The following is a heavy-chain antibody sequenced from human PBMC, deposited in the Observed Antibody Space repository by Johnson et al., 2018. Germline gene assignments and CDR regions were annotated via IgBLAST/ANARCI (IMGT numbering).Heavy chain of an antibody. D-gene: IGHD2-8*02. V-gene: IGHV1-46*01. Sequence: VQLLESGAEVKKPGASVKVSCKASGYSFSRYNMHWVRQAPGQGLEWMGRINPSGGNTTYAQKFQGRVTLNRATSTSIVYMELSSLRSEETAVHYCARDGPYEWMLLDPEDLLEVDWFDPWGQGTLVTVSS. CDR2: INPSGGNT. CDR3: ARDGPYEWMLLDPEDLLEVDWFDP. CDR1: GYSFSRYN. J-gene: IGHJ5*02.